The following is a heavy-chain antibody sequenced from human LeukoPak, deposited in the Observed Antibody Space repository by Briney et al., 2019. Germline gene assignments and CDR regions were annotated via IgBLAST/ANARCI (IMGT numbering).Heavy chain of an antibody. CDR2: IRSKANSYAT. J-gene: IGHJ6*03. D-gene: IGHD1-26*01. Sequence: GGSLRLSCAASGFTFSGSAMHWVRQASGKGLEWVGRIRSKANSYATAYAASVKGRFTISRDDSKNTAYLQMNSLKTEDTAVYYCTRPLVGYYMDVWGKGTTITVSS. V-gene: IGHV3-73*01. CDR1: GFTFSGSA. CDR3: TRPLVGYYMDV.